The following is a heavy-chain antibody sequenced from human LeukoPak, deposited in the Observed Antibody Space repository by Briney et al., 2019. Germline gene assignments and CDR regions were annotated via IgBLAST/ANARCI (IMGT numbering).Heavy chain of an antibody. Sequence: SETLSLTCTVSGGSVTSSSYYWGWIRQPPGTGLEWIGSMYYSGSTYYNPSLKSRVTTSVDTSKNQVSLKLGSVTAADTAVYYCARVSGWNPLEAAHLDYWGQGTLVTVSS. J-gene: IGHJ4*02. V-gene: IGHV4-39*07. D-gene: IGHD6-19*01. CDR1: GGSVTSSSYY. CDR3: ARVSGWNPLEAAHLDY. CDR2: MYYSGST.